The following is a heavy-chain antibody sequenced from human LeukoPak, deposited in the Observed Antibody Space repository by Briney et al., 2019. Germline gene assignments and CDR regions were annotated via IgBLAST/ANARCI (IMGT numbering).Heavy chain of an antibody. CDR3: AKAGDDFWSCYSHFDY. D-gene: IGHD3-3*01. Sequence: GGSLRLSCAASGFTFSSYGMHWVRQAPGKGLEWVAFIRYDGSNKYYADSVRGRFTISRDNSKNTLYLQMNSLRAEDTAVYYCAKAGDDFWSCYSHFDYWGQGTLVTVSS. J-gene: IGHJ4*02. V-gene: IGHV3-30*02. CDR2: IRYDGSNK. CDR1: GFTFSSYG.